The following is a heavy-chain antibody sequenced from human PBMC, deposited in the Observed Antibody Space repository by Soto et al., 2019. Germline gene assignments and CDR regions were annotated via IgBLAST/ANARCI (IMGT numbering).Heavy chain of an antibody. D-gene: IGHD2-8*01. CDR1: GFSFNSFN. V-gene: IGHV3-21*01. J-gene: IGHJ4*02. Sequence: GSLRLSCLASGFSFNSFNMNWIRRAPGRGLEWVASISVSGDNIYYGDSMQGRFTISRDNSKRSVFLDLNSLRVEDTAVYYCARDLGLLKSMFDYWGQGTLVTVSS. CDR2: ISVSGDNI. CDR3: ARDLGLLKSMFDY.